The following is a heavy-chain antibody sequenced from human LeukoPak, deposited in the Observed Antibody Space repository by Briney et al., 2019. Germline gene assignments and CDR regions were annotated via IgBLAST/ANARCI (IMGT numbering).Heavy chain of an antibody. V-gene: IGHV4-39*01. CDR2: IYYSGST. J-gene: IGHJ6*03. D-gene: IGHD3-9*01. CDR1: GGSISSYY. CDR3: ARISNDWPHYYMDV. Sequence: SETLSLTCTVSGGSISSYYWGWIRQPPGKGLEWIGSIYYSGSTYYNPSPKSRVTISVDTSMNQFSLRLSSVTAADTAVYYCARISNDWPHYYMDVWGKGTTVSVSS.